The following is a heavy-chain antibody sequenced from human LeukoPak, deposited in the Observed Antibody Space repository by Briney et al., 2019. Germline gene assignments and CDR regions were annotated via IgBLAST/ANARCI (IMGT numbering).Heavy chain of an antibody. J-gene: IGHJ3*02. CDR2: IYTSGST. D-gene: IGHD3-22*01. CDR3: ARNLVGYYDSSGYYSGTSDI. Sequence: PSQTLSLTCTVSGVSISSVSYYWSWIRQPPGKGLEWIGRIYTSGSTNYNPSLKSRVTLSVDTSKNQFSLRLSSVTAADTAMYYCARNLVGYYDSSGYYSGTSDIWGQGTMVTVSS. V-gene: IGHV4-61*02. CDR1: GVSISSVSYY.